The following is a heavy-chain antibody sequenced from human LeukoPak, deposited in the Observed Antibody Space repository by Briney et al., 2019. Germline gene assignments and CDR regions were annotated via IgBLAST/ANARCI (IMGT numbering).Heavy chain of an antibody. CDR1: DGSINNYY. Sequence: SETLSLTCTVSDGSINNYYWTWIRQPPGKGLEWIGCIHYSGSTNYNPSLKSRVTISVDPSENQISLKLSSVTAADTAVYYCARHGPADSRSYPLDYWGQGTLVTVSS. J-gene: IGHJ4*02. V-gene: IGHV4-59*08. CDR3: ARHGPADSRSYPLDY. D-gene: IGHD3-10*01. CDR2: IHYSGST.